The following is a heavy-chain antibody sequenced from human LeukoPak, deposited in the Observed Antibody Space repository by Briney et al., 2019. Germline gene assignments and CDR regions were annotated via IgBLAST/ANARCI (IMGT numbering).Heavy chain of an antibody. CDR1: GGSISSYY. V-gene: IGHV4-59*08. Sequence: SETLSLTCTVSGGSISSYYWSWIRQPPGKGLEWIAYIYYSGSTNYNPSLKSRVTISVDTSKNQFSLKLYSVTATDTAVYYCARHLVYGSGTQPYFDYWGQGTLVTVSS. CDR3: ARHLVYGSGTQPYFDY. J-gene: IGHJ4*02. CDR2: IYYSGST. D-gene: IGHD3-10*01.